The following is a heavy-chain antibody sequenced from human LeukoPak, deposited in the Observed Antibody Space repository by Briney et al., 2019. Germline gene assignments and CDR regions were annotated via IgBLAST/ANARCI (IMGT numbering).Heavy chain of an antibody. V-gene: IGHV4-34*01. D-gene: IGHD6-6*01. CDR2: INHSGST. CDR1: GGSFSGYY. Sequence: SETLSLTCAVYGGSFSGYYWSWIRQPPGKGLEWIGEINHSGSTNYNPSLKSRVTISVDTSKNQFSLKLSSVTAADTAVYYCARSFSEYSSYWGQGTLVTVSS. J-gene: IGHJ4*02. CDR3: ARSFSEYSSY.